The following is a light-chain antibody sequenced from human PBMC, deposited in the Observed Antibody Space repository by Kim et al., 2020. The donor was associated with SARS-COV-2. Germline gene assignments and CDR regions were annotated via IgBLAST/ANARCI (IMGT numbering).Light chain of an antibody. CDR1: STDVGGYNS. V-gene: IGLV2-14*03. CDR3: SSYTRTTTSVL. CDR2: DVS. Sequence: QSALTQPASVSGSPGQSITIPCAGTSTDVGGYNSVSWYQQHPGKAPKLMIYDVSNRPSGVSNRFSGSKSDNTASLTISGLQAEDEADYFCSSYTRTTTSVLFGGGTKVTVL. J-gene: IGLJ2*01.